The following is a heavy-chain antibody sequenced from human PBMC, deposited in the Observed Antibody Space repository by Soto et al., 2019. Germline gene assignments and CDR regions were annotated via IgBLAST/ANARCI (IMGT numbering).Heavy chain of an antibody. CDR1: GGSFSTYY. CDR2: IHSGST. V-gene: IGHV4-34*01. D-gene: IGHD1-26*01. CDR3: ARAKSAGGRHYDYGIDV. Sequence: QVQLQQWGAGMLKPSETLSLTCAVYGGSFSTYYWSWIRQPPGKGLEWIGEIHSGSTSYNPSLKSRVTISTXXTXNXXSRWLGSVADSDTAVYDWARAKSAGGRHYDYGIDVWGQGTTVTVSS. J-gene: IGHJ6*02.